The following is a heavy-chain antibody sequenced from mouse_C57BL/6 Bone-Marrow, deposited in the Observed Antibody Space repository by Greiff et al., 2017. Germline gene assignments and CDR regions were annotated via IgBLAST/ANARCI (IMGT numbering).Heavy chain of an antibody. V-gene: IGHV8-8*01. Sequence: QVTLKVSGPGILQPSQTLSLTCSFSGFSLSTFGMGVGWIRQPSGKGLEWLAHIWWDDDKYYNPALKSRLTISKDTSKNQVFRKIAKVDSADTATYYCGRKKEGYYEYDWFAYWGQGTLVTVSA. J-gene: IGHJ3*01. CDR2: IWWDDDK. CDR3: GRKKEGYYEYDWFAY. CDR1: GFSLSTFGMG. D-gene: IGHD2-4*01.